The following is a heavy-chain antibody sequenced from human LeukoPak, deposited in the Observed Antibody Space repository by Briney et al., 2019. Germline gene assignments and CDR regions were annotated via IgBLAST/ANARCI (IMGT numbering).Heavy chain of an antibody. Sequence: GGSLRLSCAASGFIFNTYSMNWVRLAPGKGLEWLSYISSSSYTIYYADSVKGRFTISRDNSKSSLYLQMNGLRAEDTALYYCAKDPNGDYVCAFDMWGQGTMVTVSS. CDR3: AKDPNGDYVCAFDM. CDR2: ISSSSYTI. J-gene: IGHJ3*02. D-gene: IGHD4-17*01. CDR1: GFIFNTYS. V-gene: IGHV3-48*04.